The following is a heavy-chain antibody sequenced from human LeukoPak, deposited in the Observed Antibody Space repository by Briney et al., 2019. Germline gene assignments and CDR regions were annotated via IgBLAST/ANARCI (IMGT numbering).Heavy chain of an antibody. J-gene: IGHJ4*02. CDR1: GFTFSSYA. CDR3: AKDRGYSSSWSDY. D-gene: IGHD6-13*01. V-gene: IGHV3-23*01. CDR2: ISGSGGST. Sequence: QPGGSLRPSCAASGFTFSSYAMSWVRQAPGKGLEWVSAISGSGGSTYYADSVKGRFTISRDNSKNTLYLQMNSLRAEDTAVYYCAKDRGYSSSWSDYWGQGTLVTVSS.